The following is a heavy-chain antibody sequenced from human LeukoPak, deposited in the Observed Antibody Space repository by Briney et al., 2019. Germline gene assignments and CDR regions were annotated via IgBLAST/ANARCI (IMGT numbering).Heavy chain of an antibody. CDR3: ARDLAQWFGELYGAFDI. V-gene: IGHV3-7*01. D-gene: IGHD3-10*01. CDR1: GFTFSSCW. J-gene: IGHJ3*02. Sequence: PGGSLRLSCAASGFTFSSCWMSWVRQAPGKGLEWVANIKQDGSEKYYVDSVKGRFTISRDNAKNSLYLQMNSLRAEDTAVYYCARDLAQWFGELYGAFDIWGQGTMVTVSS. CDR2: IKQDGSEK.